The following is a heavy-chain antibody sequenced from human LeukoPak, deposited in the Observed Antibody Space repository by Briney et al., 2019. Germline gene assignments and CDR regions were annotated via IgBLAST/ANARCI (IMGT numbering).Heavy chain of an antibody. V-gene: IGHV4-30-4*01. CDR3: ARAILYDSSGYPHPFDY. CDR1: GGSISSGDYY. D-gene: IGHD3-22*01. J-gene: IGHJ4*02. CDR2: IYYSGST. Sequence: SQTLSLTCTVSGGSISSGDYYWSWIRQPPGKGLEWIGYIYYSGSTYYNPSLKSRVTISVDTPKNQFSLKLSSVTAADTAVYYCARAILYDSSGYPHPFDYWGQGTLVTVSS.